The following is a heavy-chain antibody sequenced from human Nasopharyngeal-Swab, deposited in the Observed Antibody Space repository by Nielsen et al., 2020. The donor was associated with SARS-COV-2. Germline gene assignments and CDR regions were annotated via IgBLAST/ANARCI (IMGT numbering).Heavy chain of an antibody. J-gene: IGHJ5*02. V-gene: IGHV3-30-3*01. CDR1: GFTFSSYA. Sequence: GGSLRLSCAASGFTFSSYAMHWVRKAPGKGLEWVAVISYDGSNKYYADSVKGRFTISRDNSKNTLYLQMNSLRAEDTAVYYCARSPAAIQSWFDPWGQGTLVTVSS. CDR2: ISYDGSNK. CDR3: ARSPAAIQSWFDP. D-gene: IGHD2-2*01.